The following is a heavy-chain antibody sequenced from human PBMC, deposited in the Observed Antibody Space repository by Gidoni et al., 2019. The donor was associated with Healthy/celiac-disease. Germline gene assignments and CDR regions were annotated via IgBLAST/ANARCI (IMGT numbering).Heavy chain of an antibody. J-gene: IGHJ4*02. CDR3: ARGYCSSTSCSDFDY. V-gene: IGHV3-23*01. D-gene: IGHD2-2*01. Sequence: SRDNSKNTLYLQMNSLRAEDTAVYYCARGYCSSTSCSDFDYWGQGTLVTVSS.